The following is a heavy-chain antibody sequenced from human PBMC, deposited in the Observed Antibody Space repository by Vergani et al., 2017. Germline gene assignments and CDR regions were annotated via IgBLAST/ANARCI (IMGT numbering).Heavy chain of an antibody. Sequence: QVQLQQWGAGLLKPSETLSLTCAVYGGSFSGYYWSWIRQPPGKGLEWIGGINHSGSTNYNPSLKSRVTISVDTSKNQFSLKLSSVTAADTAVYYCATHERRDGWDVWGQGTTVTVSS. CDR1: GGSFSGYY. CDR2: INHSGST. J-gene: IGHJ6*02. D-gene: IGHD5-24*01. CDR3: ATHERRDGWDV. V-gene: IGHV4-34*01.